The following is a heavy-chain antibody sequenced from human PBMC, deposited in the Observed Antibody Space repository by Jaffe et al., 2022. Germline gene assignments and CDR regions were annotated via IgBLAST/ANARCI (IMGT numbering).Heavy chain of an antibody. D-gene: IGHD6-19*01. CDR1: GGSISSYY. V-gene: IGHV4-59*01. J-gene: IGHJ6*03. Sequence: QVQLQESGPGLVKPSETLSLTCTVSGGSISSYYWSWIRQPPGKGLEWIGYIYYSGSTNYNPSLKSRVTISVDTSKNQFSLKLSSVTAADTAVYYCARDAYSSGWYSGGHYYYYMDVWGKGTTVTVSS. CDR2: IYYSGST. CDR3: ARDAYSSGWYSGGHYYYYMDV.